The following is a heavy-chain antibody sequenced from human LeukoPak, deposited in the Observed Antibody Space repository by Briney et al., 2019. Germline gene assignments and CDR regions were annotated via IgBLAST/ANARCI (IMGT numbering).Heavy chain of an antibody. CDR2: INHSGST. D-gene: IGHD3-3*01. Sequence: SETLSLTCAVYGGSFRGYYWSWIRQPPGKGLEWIGEINHSGSTNYNPSLKSRVTISVDTSKNQFSLKLSSVTAADTAVYYCARGSDRNTYYDFWSGSGLGYWGQGTLVTVSS. J-gene: IGHJ4*02. CDR3: ARGSDRNTYYDFWSGSGLGY. CDR1: GGSFRGYY. V-gene: IGHV4-34*01.